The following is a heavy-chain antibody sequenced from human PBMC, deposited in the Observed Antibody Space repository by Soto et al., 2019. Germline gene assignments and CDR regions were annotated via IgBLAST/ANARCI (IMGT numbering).Heavy chain of an antibody. J-gene: IGHJ6*02. Sequence: QMQLVQSGPEVKKPGTSVKVSCKASGFTFTSSAVQWVLQARGQRLEWIGWIVVGSGNTNYAQKFQERVTITGDRATSKAYMELSGVRSEDSAVYYWAAGGYGYVYYYYCGMDVWGQGTTDTVSS. V-gene: IGHV1-58*01. CDR2: IVVGSGNT. CDR3: AAGGYGYVYYYYCGMDV. CDR1: GFTFTSSA. D-gene: IGHD5-18*01.